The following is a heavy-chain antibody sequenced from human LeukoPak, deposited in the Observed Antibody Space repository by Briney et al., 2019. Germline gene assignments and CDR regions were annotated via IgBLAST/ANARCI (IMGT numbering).Heavy chain of an antibody. J-gene: IGHJ4*02. CDR2: ISGSGGST. CDR1: GFTFSSYA. D-gene: IGHD6-25*01. Sequence: GGSLRLSCAASGFTFSSYAMSWVRQAPGKGLEWVSAISGSGGSTYYADSVKGRFTVSRDNSKNTLFLQMDSLRAEDTAIYYCAKDGQITSAAYYFDYWGQGTLVTVSS. V-gene: IGHV3-23*01. CDR3: AKDGQITSAAYYFDY.